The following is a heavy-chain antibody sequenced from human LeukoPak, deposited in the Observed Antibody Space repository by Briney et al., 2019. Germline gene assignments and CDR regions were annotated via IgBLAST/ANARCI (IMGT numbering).Heavy chain of an antibody. CDR2: ISAYNGNT. J-gene: IGHJ4*02. D-gene: IGHD1-26*01. CDR3: ARDPSIVGATNFDY. V-gene: IGHV1-18*01. CDR1: GYTFTSYG. Sequence: ASVKVSCKASGYTFTSYGISWVRQAPGQGLEWMGWISAYNGNTNYAQKLQGRVTMTTDTSTSTAYMELRSLRSDDAAVYYCARDPSIVGATNFDYWGQGTLVTVSS.